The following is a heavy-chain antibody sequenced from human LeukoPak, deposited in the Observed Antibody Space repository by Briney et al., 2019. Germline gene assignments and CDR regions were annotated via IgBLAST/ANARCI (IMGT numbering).Heavy chain of an antibody. CDR2: IIPILGIA. V-gene: IGHV1-69*04. CDR1: GGTFSSYA. Sequence: SVKVSCKASGGTFSSYAISWVRQAPGQGLEWMGRIIPILGIANYAQKFQGRVTITADKSTSTAYMELSSLRSEDTAVYCCARGYGSSGWYGGYWGQGTLVTVSS. D-gene: IGHD6-19*01. J-gene: IGHJ4*02. CDR3: ARGYGSSGWYGGY.